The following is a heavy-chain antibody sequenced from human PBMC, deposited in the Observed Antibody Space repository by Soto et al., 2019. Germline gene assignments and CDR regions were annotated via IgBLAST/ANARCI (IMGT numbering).Heavy chain of an antibody. V-gene: IGHV1-18*01. CDR3: ARRPYYGSGNPLFDY. Sequence: GAAVKVCWKEFCFTLFKYGISWGRPAPGQGLEWMGWISAYNGNTNYAQNFQGRVTMTTDTSTSTGYMEMRSLRSDDTAVYYCARRPYYGSGNPLFDYWGQGTLVTVST. CDR2: ISAYNGNT. CDR1: CFTLFKYG. D-gene: IGHD3-10*01. J-gene: IGHJ4*01.